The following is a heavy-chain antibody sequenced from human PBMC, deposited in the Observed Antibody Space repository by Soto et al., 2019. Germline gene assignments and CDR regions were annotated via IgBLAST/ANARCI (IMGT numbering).Heavy chain of an antibody. CDR3: ARDLGVTTVTNPWFDP. V-gene: IGHV3-21*01. Sequence: GGSLRLSCAASGFTFSSYTTNWVRQAPGMGLEWVSSISSSSTYMYYADSVKGRFTISRDNAKDSLYLQMNSLRAEDTAIYYCARDLGVTTVTNPWFDPWGQGSLVTVSS. J-gene: IGHJ5*02. D-gene: IGHD4-4*01. CDR1: GFTFSSYT. CDR2: ISSSSTYM.